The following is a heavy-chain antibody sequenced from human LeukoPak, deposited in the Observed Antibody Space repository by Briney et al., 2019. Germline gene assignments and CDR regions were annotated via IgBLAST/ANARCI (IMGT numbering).Heavy chain of an antibody. V-gene: IGHV1-69*13. D-gene: IGHD3-22*01. CDR2: IIPIFGTA. CDR3: ARDTGYYDSSGYFDY. J-gene: IGHJ4*02. CDR1: GGTFSSYA. Sequence: SVKVSCKASGGTFSSYAISWVRQAPGQGLEWMGGIIPIFGTANYAQKFQGRVTITADESTSTAYMELSSLRSEDTAVYYCARDTGYYDSSGYFDYWGQGTPVTVSS.